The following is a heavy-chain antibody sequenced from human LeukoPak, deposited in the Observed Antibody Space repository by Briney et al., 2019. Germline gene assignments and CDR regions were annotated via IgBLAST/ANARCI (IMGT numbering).Heavy chain of an antibody. D-gene: IGHD3-10*01. Sequence: PGRSLRLSCAASGFTFDGYAMHWVRQAPGKGLEWVSGISWNSGSIDYTDSVRGRFTISRDNAKNSLGLQMNSLRAEDTALYYCAKGYGLTPKYGMDVWGQGTTVTVSS. CDR2: ISWNSGSI. J-gene: IGHJ6*02. V-gene: IGHV3-9*01. CDR3: AKGYGLTPKYGMDV. CDR1: GFTFDGYA.